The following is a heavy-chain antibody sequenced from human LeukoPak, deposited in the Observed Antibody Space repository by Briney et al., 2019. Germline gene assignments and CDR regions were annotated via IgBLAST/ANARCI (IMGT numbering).Heavy chain of an antibody. CDR2: IYYSGST. V-gene: IGHV4-39*07. CDR3: ARGLQIVVGYYMDV. J-gene: IGHJ6*03. D-gene: IGHD2-15*01. CDR1: GGSISSSSYY. Sequence: SETLSLTCTVSGGSISSSSYYWGWIRQPPGKGLEWIGSIYYSGSTYYNPSLKSRVTISVDTSKNQFSLKLSSVTAADTAVYYCARGLQIVVGYYMDVWGKGTTVTVSS.